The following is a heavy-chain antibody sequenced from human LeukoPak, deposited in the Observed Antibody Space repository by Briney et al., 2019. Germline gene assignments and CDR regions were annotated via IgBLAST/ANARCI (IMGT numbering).Heavy chain of an antibody. Sequence: ASVKVSCKASGYTFTGYYMHWVRQAPGQGLEWMGRINPNSGGTNYAQKLQGRVTMTTDTSTSTAYMELRSLRSDDTAVYYCARDDARITIFGVVIKSGHFDYWGQGTLVTVSS. CDR2: INPNSGGT. J-gene: IGHJ4*02. CDR3: ARDDARITIFGVVIKSGHFDY. CDR1: GYTFTGYY. D-gene: IGHD3-3*01. V-gene: IGHV1-2*06.